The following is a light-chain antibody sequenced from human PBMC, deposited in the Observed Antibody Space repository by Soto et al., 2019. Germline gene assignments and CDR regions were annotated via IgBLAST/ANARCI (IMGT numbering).Light chain of an antibody. CDR1: QSVSNN. J-gene: IGKJ1*01. V-gene: IGKV3-15*01. CDR2: GPS. CDR3: QQYNNWPRT. Sequence: EMVLTESXGTXXXXPXXXAXXCXXXSQSVSNNYLAWYQQKPGQAPRLLIYGPSTRATGIPARFSGSGSGTEFTLTISSLQSEDFALYYCQQYNNWPRTFGQGTKVDIK.